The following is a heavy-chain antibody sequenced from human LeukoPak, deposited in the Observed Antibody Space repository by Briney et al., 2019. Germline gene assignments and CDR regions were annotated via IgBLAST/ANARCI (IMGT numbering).Heavy chain of an antibody. J-gene: IGHJ4*02. CDR2: INHSGST. D-gene: IGHD3-10*01. V-gene: IGHV4-34*01. CDR1: GGSFSGYY. Sequence: SETLSLTCAVYGGSFSGYYWSWIRQPPGKGLEWIGEINHSGSTNYNPSLKSRVTISVDTSKNQFSLKLSSVTAADTAVYYCARVSSLILPGGALTYYFDYWGQGTLVTVSS. CDR3: ARVSSLILPGGALTYYFDY.